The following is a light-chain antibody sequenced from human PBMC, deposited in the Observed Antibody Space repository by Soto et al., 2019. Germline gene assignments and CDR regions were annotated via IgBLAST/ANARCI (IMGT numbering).Light chain of an antibody. CDR2: DAS. V-gene: IGKV1-5*01. Sequence: DIQMTQSPSTLSASVGDRVTVTCRASQSISSWLAWYQQKPGKAPKLLIYDASSLESGVPSRFSGSGSGTDFTLTTSRLEPEDFAVYYCQQYGSSGTFGQGTKVE. CDR1: QSISSW. J-gene: IGKJ1*01. CDR3: QQYGSSGT.